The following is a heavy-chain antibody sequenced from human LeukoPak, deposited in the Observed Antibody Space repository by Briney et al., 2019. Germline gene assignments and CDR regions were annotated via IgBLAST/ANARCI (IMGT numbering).Heavy chain of an antibody. D-gene: IGHD4-17*01. CDR3: AREGRQDYVYFDC. V-gene: IGHV4-59*01. J-gene: IGHJ4*02. CDR2: INYSGNT. Sequence: SETLSLTCTASGDSISSYYWSWIRQPPGKGLEWMGYINYSGNTNYNPSLKSRVTISVDTSKNQFSVRLTAVTAADTAVYYCAREGRQDYVYFDCWGQGTLVTVSS. CDR1: GDSISSYY.